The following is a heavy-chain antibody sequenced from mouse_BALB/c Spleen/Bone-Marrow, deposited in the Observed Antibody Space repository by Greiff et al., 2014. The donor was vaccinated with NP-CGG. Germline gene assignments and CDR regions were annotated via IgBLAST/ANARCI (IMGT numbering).Heavy chain of an antibody. CDR1: GFTFSDYY. CDR3: ARDRGVQGYAMGY. V-gene: IGHV5-4*02. J-gene: IGHJ4*01. Sequence: VQLQQSGGGLVKPGGSLKLSCAASGFTFSDYYTYWVRQTPEKRLEWVATISDGGSYTYYPDSVKGRFTISRDIAKNNLYLQMSSLKSEDTAMYYCARDRGVQGYAMGYWGQGTSVTVSS. D-gene: IGHD2-14*01. CDR2: ISDGGSYT.